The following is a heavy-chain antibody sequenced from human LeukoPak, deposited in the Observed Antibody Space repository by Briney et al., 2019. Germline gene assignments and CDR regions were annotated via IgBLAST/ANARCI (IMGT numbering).Heavy chain of an antibody. CDR1: GFTFNTYV. CDR2: IKSGGGT. CDR3: AKDLYGDYFYYTLDV. V-gene: IGHV3-23*01. Sequence: GGSLRLSCAASGFTFNTYVMSWVRQTPGKGLQWVSSIKSGGGTDYADSVKGRFTISRDNSKDTLYLQMNSLRAEDTAVYFCAKDLYGDYFYYTLDVWGQGTTVTVSS. D-gene: IGHD4-17*01. J-gene: IGHJ6*02.